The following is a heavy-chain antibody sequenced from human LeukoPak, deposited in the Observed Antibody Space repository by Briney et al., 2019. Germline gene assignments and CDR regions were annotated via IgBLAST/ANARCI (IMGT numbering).Heavy chain of an antibody. D-gene: IGHD4-17*01. CDR1: GFTFWNSA. CDR2: ISSSGGNT. J-gene: IGHJ5*02. V-gene: IGHV3-23*01. CDR3: AKVKYDYGDPVGWFDP. Sequence: GGSLRLSCAASGFTFWNSAITWVRQAPGKGLEWVSHISSSGGNTYYADSVKGRFTISRDNSNNTLYLQMNSLRGEGTAVYYCAKVKYDYGDPVGWFDPWGRGTLVTVSS.